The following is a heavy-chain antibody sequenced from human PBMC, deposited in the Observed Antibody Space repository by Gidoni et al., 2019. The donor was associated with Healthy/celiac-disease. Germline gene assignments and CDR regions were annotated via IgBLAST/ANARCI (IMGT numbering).Heavy chain of an antibody. J-gene: IGHJ6*02. CDR2: ISGSGGST. CDR1: GFTFSSYA. CDR3: AKDAPMNYYYYYGMDV. Sequence: EVQLLESGGGLVQPGGSLRLSCAASGFTFSSYAMSWVRQAPGKGLEWVSAISGSGGSTYYADSVKGRFTISRDNSKNTLYLQMNSLRAEDTAVYYCAKDAPMNYYYYYGMDVWGQGTTVTVSS. V-gene: IGHV3-23*01.